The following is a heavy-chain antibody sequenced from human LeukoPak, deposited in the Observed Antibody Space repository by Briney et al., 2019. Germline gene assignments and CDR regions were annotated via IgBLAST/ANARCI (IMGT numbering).Heavy chain of an antibody. J-gene: IGHJ6*03. D-gene: IGHD3-10*01. CDR1: GGSFSGYY. CDR2: INHSGST. CDR3: ARGRYYGSGSYYNFPAFPYYYYMDV. Sequence: SETLSLTCAVYGGSFSGYYWSWIRQPPGKGLEWIGEINHSGSTNYDPSLKGRVTISVDTSKNQFSLKLSSVTAADTAVYYCARGRYYGSGSYYNFPAFPYYYYMDVWGKGTTVTVSS. V-gene: IGHV4-34*01.